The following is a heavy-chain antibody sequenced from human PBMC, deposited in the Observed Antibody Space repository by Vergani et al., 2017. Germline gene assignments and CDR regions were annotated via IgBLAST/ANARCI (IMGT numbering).Heavy chain of an antibody. CDR1: GYSFTSYW. V-gene: IGHV5-51*03. J-gene: IGHJ3*02. CDR2: SYPGDSDT. Sequence: EVQLVQSGAEVKTPGASLKISCKGSGYSFTSYWIGWVRQMPGKGLEWRGISYPGDSDTRYSPSFQGQVTISADTSISTAYLQWSSLKASDTAMYYWARLGLMVYASFDAFDIWGQGTMVTVSS. CDR3: ARLGLMVYASFDAFDI. D-gene: IGHD2-8*01.